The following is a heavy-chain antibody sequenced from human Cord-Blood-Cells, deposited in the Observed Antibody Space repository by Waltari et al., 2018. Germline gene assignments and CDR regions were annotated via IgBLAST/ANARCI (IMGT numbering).Heavy chain of an antibody. CDR2: ISYDGSNK. Sequence: QVQLVESGGGVVQPGRSLRLPWLASGFTFSSYGMHWVRQAPGKGLEWVAVISYDGSNKYYADSVKGRFTISRDNSKNTLYLQMNSLRAEDTAVYYCAKDLYSSSSGFDYWGQGTLVTVSS. J-gene: IGHJ4*02. V-gene: IGHV3-30*18. D-gene: IGHD6-6*01. CDR3: AKDLYSSSSGFDY. CDR1: GFTFSSYG.